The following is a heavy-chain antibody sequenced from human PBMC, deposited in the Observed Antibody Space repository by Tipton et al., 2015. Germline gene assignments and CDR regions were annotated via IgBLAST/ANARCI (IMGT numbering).Heavy chain of an antibody. CDR2: FFHSGNT. J-gene: IGHJ4*02. D-gene: IGHD4-17*01. V-gene: IGHV4-38-2*01. Sequence: TLSLTCDVSGYSISSGYYWSWIRQPPGKGLAWIGSFFHSGNTFHNPSLRVRVIISVDTSKNQISLTVTSVTAADTAVYYCARSRYTGTPDSWGQGTLVPVSS. CDR1: GYSISSGYY. CDR3: ARSRYTGTPDS.